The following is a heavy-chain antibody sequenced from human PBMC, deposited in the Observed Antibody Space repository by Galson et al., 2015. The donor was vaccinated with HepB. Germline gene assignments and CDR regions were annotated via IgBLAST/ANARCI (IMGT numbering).Heavy chain of an antibody. Sequence: SLRLSCAASGFTFSSYGMHWVRQAPGKGLEWVAVISYDGSNKYYADSVKGRFTISRDNSKNTLYLQMNSLRAEDTAVYYCAKDLGYCSGGSCRLNGMDVWGQGTTVTVSS. V-gene: IGHV3-30*18. CDR1: GFTFSSYG. J-gene: IGHJ6*02. D-gene: IGHD2-15*01. CDR3: AKDLGYCSGGSCRLNGMDV. CDR2: ISYDGSNK.